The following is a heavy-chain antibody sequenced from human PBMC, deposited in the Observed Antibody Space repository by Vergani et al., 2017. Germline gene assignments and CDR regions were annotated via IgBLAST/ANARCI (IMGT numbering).Heavy chain of an antibody. V-gene: IGHV3-23*04. CDR1: GFTFSSYA. CDR3: AKGPTSIAARREFTEDV. J-gene: IGHJ6*04. D-gene: IGHD6-6*01. Sequence: EVQLVESGGGVVRPGGSLRLSCAASGFTFSSYAMSWVRQAPGKGLEWVSAISGSGGSSYYADSVKGRFTISRDNSKNTLYLQMNSLRAEDTAVYYCAKGPTSIAARREFTEDVWGKGTTVTVSS. CDR2: ISGSGGSS.